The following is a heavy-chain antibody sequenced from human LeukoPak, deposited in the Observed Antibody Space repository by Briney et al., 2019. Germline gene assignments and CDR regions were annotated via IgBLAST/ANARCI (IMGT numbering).Heavy chain of an antibody. CDR2: IIPILGIA. D-gene: IGHD4-17*01. V-gene: IGHV1-69*04. CDR3: ARTPTTVTTGPSNWFDP. CDR1: GGTFSSYA. J-gene: IGHJ5*02. Sequence: ASVKVSCKASGGTFSSYAISWVRQAPGQGLEWMGRIIPILGIANYAQKFQGRVTITADKSTSTAYIELSSLRSEDTAVYYCARTPTTVTTGPSNWFDPWGQGTLVTVSS.